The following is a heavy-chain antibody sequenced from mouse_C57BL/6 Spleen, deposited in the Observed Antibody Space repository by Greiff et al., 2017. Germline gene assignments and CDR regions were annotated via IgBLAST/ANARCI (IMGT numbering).Heavy chain of an antibody. CDR3: ARGIGAY. V-gene: IGHV1-81*01. CDR1: GYTFTSYG. J-gene: IGHJ3*01. D-gene: IGHD2-14*01. Sequence: QVQLKQSGAELARPGASVKLSCKASGYTFTSYGISWVKQRTGQGLEWIGEIYPRSGNTYSNEKFKGKATLTADKSSSTAYMELRSLTSEDSAVYFCARGIGAYWGQGTLVTVSA. CDR2: IYPRSGNT.